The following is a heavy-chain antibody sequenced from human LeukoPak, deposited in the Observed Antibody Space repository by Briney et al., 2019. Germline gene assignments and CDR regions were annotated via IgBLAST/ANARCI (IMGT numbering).Heavy chain of an antibody. CDR2: IYYSGST. D-gene: IGHD6-19*01. V-gene: IGHV4-61*01. Sequence: SETLSLTCAVSGGSISSSNWWSWIRQPPGKGLEWIGYIYYSGSTNYNPSFKSRVTISVDTSKNQFSLKLSSVTAADTAIYYCARDGRAGSLFDYWGQGTLVTVSS. CDR1: GGSISSSNW. J-gene: IGHJ4*02. CDR3: ARDGRAGSLFDY.